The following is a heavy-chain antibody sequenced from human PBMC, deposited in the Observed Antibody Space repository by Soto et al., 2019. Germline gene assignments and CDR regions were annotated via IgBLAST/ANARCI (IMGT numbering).Heavy chain of an antibody. V-gene: IGHV3-23*01. Sequence: EVQLQESGGGLVQPGGSLRRSCAASGFTFSTYAMSWVRQAPGKGLEWVSGISGSGDHTHYGDSVRGRFTISRDNSKNTLYLHVDSLRAEDTAVYYCAKDLVGRGSATAYFDYWGQGTLVTVSS. CDR2: ISGSGDHT. CDR3: AKDLVGRGSATAYFDY. D-gene: IGHD3-10*01. CDR1: GFTFSTYA. J-gene: IGHJ4*02.